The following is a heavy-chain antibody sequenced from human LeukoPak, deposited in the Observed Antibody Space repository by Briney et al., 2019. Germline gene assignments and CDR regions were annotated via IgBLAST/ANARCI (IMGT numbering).Heavy chain of an antibody. CDR2: ISWNSGSI. V-gene: IGHV3-9*01. CDR3: AKEEGDGSGSYNFYDY. D-gene: IGHD3-10*01. CDR1: GFTFDDYA. Sequence: GGSLRLSCAASGFTFDDYAMHWVRQAPGKGLEWVSGISWNSGSIGYADSVKGRFTISRDNAKNSLYLQMNSLRAEDTALYYCAKEEGDGSGSYNFYDYWGQGTLVTVSS. J-gene: IGHJ4*02.